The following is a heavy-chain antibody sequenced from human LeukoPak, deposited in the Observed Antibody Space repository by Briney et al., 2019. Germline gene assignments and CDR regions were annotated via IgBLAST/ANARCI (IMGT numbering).Heavy chain of an antibody. CDR1: GFTFSSYW. V-gene: IGHV3-30-3*01. D-gene: IGHD3-3*01. Sequence: GGSLRLSCAASGFTFSSYWMSWVRQAPGKGLEWVAVISYDGSNKYYADSVKGRFTISRDNSKNTLYLQMNSLRAEDTAVYYCARDGVLGDFWSGYPYYFDYWGQGTLVTVSS. J-gene: IGHJ4*02. CDR3: ARDGVLGDFWSGYPYYFDY. CDR2: ISYDGSNK.